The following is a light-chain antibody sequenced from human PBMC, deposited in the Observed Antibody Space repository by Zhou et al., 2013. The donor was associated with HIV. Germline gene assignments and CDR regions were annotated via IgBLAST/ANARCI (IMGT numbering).Light chain of an antibody. CDR1: QDISSY. CDR2: GAS. Sequence: AIRMTQSPSSLSASTGDRVTITCRASQDISSYLAWYQQKPGKAPKLLIYGASTLQSGVPSRFSGSGSGTEFTLTINSLQPDDFATYYCQQYSSYSWTFGQGTKVVIK. CDR3: QQYSSYSWT. J-gene: IGKJ1*01. V-gene: IGKV1-8*01.